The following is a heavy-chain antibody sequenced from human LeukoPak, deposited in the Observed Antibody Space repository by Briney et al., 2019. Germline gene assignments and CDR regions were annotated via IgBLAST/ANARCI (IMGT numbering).Heavy chain of an antibody. V-gene: IGHV4-39*01. CDR3: ARHGIAVAGSFDY. CDR2: IYYSGST. D-gene: IGHD6-19*01. CDR1: GGSISSSSYY. Sequence: SETLSLTCTVSGGSISSSSYYWGWIRQPPGKGLEWIGSIYYSGSTYYNPSLKSRVTISVDTSKNQFSLKLSSVTAADTAVYYCARHGIAVAGSFDYWGQGTPVTVSS. J-gene: IGHJ4*02.